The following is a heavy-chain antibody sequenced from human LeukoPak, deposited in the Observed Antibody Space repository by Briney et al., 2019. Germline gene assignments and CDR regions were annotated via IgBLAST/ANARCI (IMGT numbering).Heavy chain of an antibody. CDR1: GGTFSSYA. CDR3: ATATVTTEGLYFDY. J-gene: IGHJ4*02. Sequence: GASVKVSCKASGGTFSSYAISWVRQAPGQGLEWMGRIIPIFGTANYAQKFQGRVTITTDESTSTAYMELSSLRSEDTAVYYCATATVTTEGLYFDYWGQGTLVTVSS. CDR2: IIPIFGTA. D-gene: IGHD4-17*01. V-gene: IGHV1-69*05.